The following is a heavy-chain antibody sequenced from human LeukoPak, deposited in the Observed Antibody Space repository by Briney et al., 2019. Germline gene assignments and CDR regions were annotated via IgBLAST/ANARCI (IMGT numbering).Heavy chain of an antibody. CDR2: IYYSGST. V-gene: IGHV4-59*08. CDR3: ARHSSLRSPLGY. D-gene: IGHD3-16*01. J-gene: IGHJ4*02. Sequence: PSETLSLTCTVSGGSISSYYWSCIRQPPGKGLEWIGYIYYSGSTNYNPSLKSRVTISVDTSKNQFSLKLSSVTAADTAVYYCARHSSLRSPLGYWGQGTLVTVSS. CDR1: GGSISSYY.